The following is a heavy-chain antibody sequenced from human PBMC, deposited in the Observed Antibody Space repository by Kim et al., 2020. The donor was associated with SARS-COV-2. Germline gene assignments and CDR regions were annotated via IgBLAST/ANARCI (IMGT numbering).Heavy chain of an antibody. CDR3: AKDLDYYGSGSYYFPIDY. CDR2: ISGSGGST. V-gene: IGHV3-23*01. D-gene: IGHD3-10*01. Sequence: GGSLRLSCAASGFTFSSYAMSWVRQAPGKGLEWVSAISGSGGSTYYADSVKGRFTISRDNSKNTLYLQMNSLRAEDTAVYYCAKDLDYYGSGSYYFPIDYWGQGSRVTVSS. CDR1: GFTFSSYA. J-gene: IGHJ4*02.